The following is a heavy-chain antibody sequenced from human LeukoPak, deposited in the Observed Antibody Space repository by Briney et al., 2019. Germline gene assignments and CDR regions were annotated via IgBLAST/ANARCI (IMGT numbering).Heavy chain of an antibody. D-gene: IGHD6-13*01. CDR3: ARDQQLEGFGI. V-gene: IGHV1-69*06. CDR1: GGTFSSYA. J-gene: IGHJ3*02. CDR2: IIPIFGTA. Sequence: ASVKVSCKASGGTFSSYAISWVGQAPGQGLEWRGGIIPIFGTANYAQKFQGRVTITADKSTSPAYMHLSSLRSQDTAVYYCARDQQLEGFGIWGQGTMVTVSS.